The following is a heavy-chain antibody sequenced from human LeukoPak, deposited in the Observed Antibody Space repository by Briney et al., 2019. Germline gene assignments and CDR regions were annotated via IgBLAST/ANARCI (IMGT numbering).Heavy chain of an antibody. CDR1: GLTVSSNY. CDR2: IYSGGRT. V-gene: IGHV3-53*01. D-gene: IGHD3-10*01. CDR3: ARVCYGSGSLYYYYYYMDV. J-gene: IGHJ6*03. Sequence: GGSLRLSCAASGLTVSSNYMSWVRQGPGKGLEWVSVIYSGGRTYYADSVKGRFTISRDNSKNTLYLQMNSLRAEDTAVYYCARVCYGSGSLYYYYYYMDVWGKGTTVTISS.